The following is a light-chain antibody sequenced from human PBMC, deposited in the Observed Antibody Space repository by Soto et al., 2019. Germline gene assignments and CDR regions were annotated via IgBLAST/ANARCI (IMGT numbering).Light chain of an antibody. V-gene: IGKV3-15*01. J-gene: IGKJ4*01. Sequence: EIVMTQSPATLSVSPGERATLSCRASQTVSGNLAWYQQKPGQAPRLLIYGTSTRATGISARFSGSGSGTEFALTIRSLQSEDFAGYYFQPDNKWPLPFGGGTKGEIK. CDR2: GTS. CDR3: QPDNKWPLP. CDR1: QTVSGN.